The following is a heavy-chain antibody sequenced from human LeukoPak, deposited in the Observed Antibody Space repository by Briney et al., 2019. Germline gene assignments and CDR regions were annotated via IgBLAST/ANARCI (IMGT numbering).Heavy chain of an antibody. CDR3: ARDGSMVAAPFDY. J-gene: IGHJ4*02. D-gene: IGHD2-15*01. V-gene: IGHV4-39*07. Sequence: SETLSLTCTVSGGSISSSSYYWGWIRQPPGKGLEWIGSIYYSGSTYYNPSLKSRVTISVDTSKNQFSLKLSSMTAADTAVYYCARDGSMVAAPFDYWGQGTLVTVSS. CDR1: GGSISSSSYY. CDR2: IYYSGST.